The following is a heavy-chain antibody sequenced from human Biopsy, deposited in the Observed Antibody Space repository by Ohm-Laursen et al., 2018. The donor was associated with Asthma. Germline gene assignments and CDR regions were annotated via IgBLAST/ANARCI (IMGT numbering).Heavy chain of an antibody. V-gene: IGHV4-31*03. CDR3: ARTTYGHDGFDP. J-gene: IGHJ5*02. Sequence: SDTLSLTCTVSGASINIGDYYWSWIRQHPVKGLEWIGHIYYSGSTYYNPSLKSRVSISLDTSKNQFSLSLTSVTAADTAVYYCARTTYGHDGFDPWGQGTLVTVSS. D-gene: IGHD4-17*01. CDR1: GASINIGDYY. CDR2: IYYSGST.